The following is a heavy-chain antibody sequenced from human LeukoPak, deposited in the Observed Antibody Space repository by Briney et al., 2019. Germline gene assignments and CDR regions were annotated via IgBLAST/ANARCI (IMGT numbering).Heavy chain of an antibody. Sequence: SETLSLTCTVSGYSISSGYYWSWIRPPPGKGLEWIGYIYYSGSTNYNPSLKSRVTISVDTSKKQFSLKLTSVTAADPAVYYCARDGYSAIDYWGQGTLVTVSS. CDR3: ARDGYSAIDY. J-gene: IGHJ4*02. CDR1: GYSISSGYY. CDR2: IYYSGST. D-gene: IGHD1-26*01. V-gene: IGHV4-61*01.